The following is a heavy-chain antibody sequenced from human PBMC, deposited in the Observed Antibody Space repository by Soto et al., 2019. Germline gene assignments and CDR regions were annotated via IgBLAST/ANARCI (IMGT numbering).Heavy chain of an antibody. CDR1: GFTFSNAW. V-gene: IGHV3-15*01. CDR3: VNYDIWSGSQGQHDY. Sequence: EVQLVESGGGLVKPGGSLTLSCAASGFTFSNAWMNWVRQAPGKGLEWVGRIKSKTDGGTTDYAAPVKVRFTISRDDSKNTLYLQINSLKIEDTAVYYCVNYDIWSGSQGQHDYWGQGALVIVSS. J-gene: IGHJ4*02. CDR2: IKSKTDGGTT. D-gene: IGHD3-3*01.